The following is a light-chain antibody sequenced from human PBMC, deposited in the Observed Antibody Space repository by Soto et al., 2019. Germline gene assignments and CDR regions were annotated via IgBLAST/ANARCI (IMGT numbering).Light chain of an antibody. V-gene: IGKV3-20*01. CDR2: GAS. CDR1: QSVSSNY. CDR3: QQYGSSPLYT. Sequence: EIVLTQSPGTLSLSPGESATLSCRASQSVSSNYLAWYQQKPGQAPRLLIYGASSRATGIPDRFSGSGSGTDFTLTIGRLEPEDFAVYYCQQYGSSPLYTFGQGTKLEIK. J-gene: IGKJ2*01.